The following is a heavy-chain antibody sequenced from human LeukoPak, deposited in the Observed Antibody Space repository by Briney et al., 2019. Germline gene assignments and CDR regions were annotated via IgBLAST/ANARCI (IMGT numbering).Heavy chain of an antibody. CDR3: ARDSCSGGSCYLDH. Sequence: ASVKVSCKASGYTFTDYYIHWVRQAPGQGLEWMGWISTYNGNTNYAQKLQGRVTMTTDTSTSTVYMELRSLRSDDTAVYYCARDSCSGGSCYLDHWGQGTLVTVSS. J-gene: IGHJ4*02. V-gene: IGHV1-18*04. CDR2: ISTYNGNT. D-gene: IGHD2-15*01. CDR1: GYTFTDYY.